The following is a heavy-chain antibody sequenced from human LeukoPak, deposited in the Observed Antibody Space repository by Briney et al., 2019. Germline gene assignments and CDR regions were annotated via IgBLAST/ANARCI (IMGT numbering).Heavy chain of an antibody. CDR1: GGTFSSYA. J-gene: IGHJ4*02. Sequence: SVKVSCKASGGTFSSYAISWVRQAPGQGLEWMGGIIPIFGTANYAQKLQGRVTITTDESTSTAYMELSSLRSEDTAVYYCARGAQQQLVNPYFDYWGQGTLVTVSS. D-gene: IGHD6-13*01. V-gene: IGHV1-69*05. CDR2: IIPIFGTA. CDR3: ARGAQQQLVNPYFDY.